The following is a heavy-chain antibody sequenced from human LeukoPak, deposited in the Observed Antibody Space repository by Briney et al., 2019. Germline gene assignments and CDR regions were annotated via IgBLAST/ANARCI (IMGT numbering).Heavy chain of an antibody. V-gene: IGHV3-53*01. CDR3: AREYGSGTFD. J-gene: IGHJ4*02. CDR2: IYCGGAT. Sequence: GGSLRLSCAAPGLLVSNYYMSWVRQAPGKGLECVSVIYCGGATYYADSVKGRFTISRDNSKNTLYLQMNSLRAEDTAVYFCAREYGSGTFDWGQGTLVTVSS. CDR1: GLLVSNYY. D-gene: IGHD2-2*01.